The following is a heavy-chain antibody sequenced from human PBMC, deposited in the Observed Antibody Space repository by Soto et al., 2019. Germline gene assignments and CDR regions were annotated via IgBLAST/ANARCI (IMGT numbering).Heavy chain of an antibody. CDR1: GYSISGGYY. CDR3: ARDLGIAARSYYGMDV. V-gene: IGHV4-38-2*02. CDR2: IYHSGST. Sequence: PSETLSLTCAVSGYSISGGYYLGWIRQPPGKGLEWIGSIYHSGSTYYNPSLKSRITISVDTSKNQFSLKLSSVTAADTAVYYCARDLGIAARSYYGMDVWGQGTTVTVSS. J-gene: IGHJ6*02. D-gene: IGHD6-6*01.